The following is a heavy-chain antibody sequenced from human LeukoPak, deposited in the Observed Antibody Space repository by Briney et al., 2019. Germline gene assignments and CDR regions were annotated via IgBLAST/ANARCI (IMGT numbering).Heavy chain of an antibody. CDR3: VRAIGSNTL. CDR1: GFTFSSNV. V-gene: IGHV3-23*01. D-gene: IGHD4-23*01. CDR2: IPASGGSA. J-gene: IGHJ4*02. Sequence: PGGSLRLSCAASGFTFSSNVMIWVRQAPGKGLEWVSSIPASGGSAYYADSVKGRFTISRDNAKNSLYLQMNSLRAEDTAVYFCVRAIGSNTLWGQGTLVTVSS.